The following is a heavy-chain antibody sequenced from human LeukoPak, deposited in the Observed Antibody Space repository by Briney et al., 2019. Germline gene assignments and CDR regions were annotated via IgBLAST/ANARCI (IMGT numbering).Heavy chain of an antibody. CDR2: IYTSGST. Sequence: SETLSLTCTVSGGSISSGSYYWSWIRQPAGKGLEWIGRIYTSGSTNYNPSLKSRVTISVDTSKNQFFLKLSSVNAADTAVYYCAREHCSSTSCYTNEWFDYWGQGTLVTVSS. J-gene: IGHJ4*02. V-gene: IGHV4-61*02. CDR1: GGSISSGSYY. D-gene: IGHD2-2*02. CDR3: AREHCSSTSCYTNEWFDY.